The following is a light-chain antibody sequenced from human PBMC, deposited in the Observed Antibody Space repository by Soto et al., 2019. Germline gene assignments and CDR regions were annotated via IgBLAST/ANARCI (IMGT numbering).Light chain of an antibody. Sequence: PGEGATLSCRASQSVSSSYIAWYQQRPGQAPSLLIYGASTRATGIPDRFSGSGSGTHFTLTISRLEPGDFAVYYCQHFGGTTFTFGQGTRLEIK. CDR2: GAS. J-gene: IGKJ5*01. CDR1: QSVSSSY. V-gene: IGKV3-20*01. CDR3: QHFGGTTFT.